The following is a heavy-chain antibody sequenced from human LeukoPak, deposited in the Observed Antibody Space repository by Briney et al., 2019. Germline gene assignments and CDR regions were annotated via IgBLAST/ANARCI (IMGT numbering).Heavy chain of an antibody. D-gene: IGHD6-13*01. CDR2: ISYDGSNK. CDR1: GFTFSSYG. Sequence: PPGGSLRLSCAASGFTFSSYGMHWVRQAPGKGLDWVAVISYDGSNKYYVDSVKGRFTISRDNSKNTLYLQMNSLRAEDTAVYYCAKDVALAAADEGDYYYGMDVWGQGTTVTVSS. J-gene: IGHJ6*02. V-gene: IGHV3-30*18. CDR3: AKDVALAAADEGDYYYGMDV.